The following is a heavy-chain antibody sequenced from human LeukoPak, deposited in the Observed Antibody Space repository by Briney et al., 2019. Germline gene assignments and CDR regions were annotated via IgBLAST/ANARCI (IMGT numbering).Heavy chain of an antibody. CDR1: GCSITRRY. D-gene: IGHD3-10*01. Sequence: SETLSLTCFVSGCSITRRYWSWIRQPPGKGLEWIGYINYSGNTNYNPSLKSRVLISVDTSKNQFSLKLSSVTAADTAVYYCGRGGGGSYLEYSFDYWGQGTLVTVSS. V-gene: IGHV4-59*11. J-gene: IGHJ4*02. CDR2: INYSGNT. CDR3: GRGGGGSYLEYSFDY.